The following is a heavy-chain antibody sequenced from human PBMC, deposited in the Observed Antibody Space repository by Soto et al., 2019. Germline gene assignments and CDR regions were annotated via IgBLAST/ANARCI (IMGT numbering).Heavy chain of an antibody. V-gene: IGHV3-33*01. D-gene: IGHD6-19*01. CDR2: IWYDGSNK. CDR1: GFTFSSYG. CDR3: ARVQPPWLEPYYFDY. Sequence: QVQLVESGGGVVQPGRSLRLSCAASGFTFSSYGMHWVRQAPGKGLEWVALIWYDGSNKYYADSVKGRFTISRDNSKNTLYLQINSLRAEDTAVYYCARVQPPWLEPYYFDYWGQVTLVTVSS. J-gene: IGHJ4*02.